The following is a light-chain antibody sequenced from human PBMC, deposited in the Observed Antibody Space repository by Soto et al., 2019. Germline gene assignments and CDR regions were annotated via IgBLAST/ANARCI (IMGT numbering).Light chain of an antibody. CDR3: SSYTSSSTLME. CDR1: SSDVGGYNY. Sequence: QSALTQPASVSGSPGQSITISCTGTSSDVGGYNYVSWYQQHPGKAPKLMIYEVNNRPSGVSNRFSGSKSGNTASLTISGLQAEDEADYYCSSYTSSSTLMEFGGGTKLTVL. J-gene: IGLJ2*01. V-gene: IGLV2-14*01. CDR2: EVN.